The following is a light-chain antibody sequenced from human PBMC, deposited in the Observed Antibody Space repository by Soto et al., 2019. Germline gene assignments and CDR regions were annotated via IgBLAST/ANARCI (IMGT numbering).Light chain of an antibody. CDR3: QQYGGVPYT. CDR1: ESISRDY. V-gene: IGKV3-20*01. J-gene: IGKJ2*01. CDR2: GAS. Sequence: EIVLTQSPGTLSLSPGQRATLSCRASESISRDYLAWYQQRLGQAPRLLIYGASSGATGITDRFSGSGSGTDFTLTISRLEPEDFAIDYCQQYGGVPYTFGQGTKLEIK.